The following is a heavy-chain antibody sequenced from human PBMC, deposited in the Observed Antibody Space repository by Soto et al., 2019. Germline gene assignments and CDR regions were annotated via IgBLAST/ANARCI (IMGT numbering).Heavy chain of an antibody. CDR2: IYYSGRT. V-gene: IGHV4-59*08. CDR1: GGSISSYY. CDR3: ARLGSSFSLGELSPDDY. Sequence: SETLSLTCTVSGGSISSYYWSWIRQPPGKGLEWIAYIYYSGRTNYNPSLKSRVTISVDTSKNQFSLKLSSVTAADTAVYYCARLGSSFSLGELSPDDYWGQGTLVTVSS. J-gene: IGHJ4*02. D-gene: IGHD3-16*02.